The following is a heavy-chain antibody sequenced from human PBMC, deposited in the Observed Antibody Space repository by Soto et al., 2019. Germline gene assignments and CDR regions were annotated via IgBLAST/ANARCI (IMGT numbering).Heavy chain of an antibody. CDR2: ISGSGGST. V-gene: IGHV3-23*01. J-gene: IGHJ6*02. CDR1: GFTFSNYW. Sequence: PGGSLRLSCAASGFTFSNYWMSWVRQAPGKGLEWASAISGSGGSTYYADSVKGRFTISRDNSKNTLYLQMNSLRAGDTAVYYCAKWAVVPAATYYYYYGMDVWGQGTTVTVSS. D-gene: IGHD2-2*01. CDR3: AKWAVVPAATYYYYYGMDV.